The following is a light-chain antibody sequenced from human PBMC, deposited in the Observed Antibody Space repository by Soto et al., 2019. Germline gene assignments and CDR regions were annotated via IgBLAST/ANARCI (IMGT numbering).Light chain of an antibody. CDR2: AAS. CDR1: QVISTS. Sequence: DIQLTQSPSFLSPSVGASVTITCRASQVISTSLAWYQVKPGKAPKLLIYAASTLESGVPSRLSASGSGTEFSLKITSLQPEDGETYYCQQLFDSPITFGQGTRLDI. CDR3: QQLFDSPIT. J-gene: IGKJ5*01. V-gene: IGKV1-9*01.